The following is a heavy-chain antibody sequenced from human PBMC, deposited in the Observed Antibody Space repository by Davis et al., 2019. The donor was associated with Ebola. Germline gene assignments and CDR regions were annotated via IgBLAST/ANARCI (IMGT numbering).Heavy chain of an antibody. CDR2: INHSGST. CDR1: GGSFSGYY. CDR3: ARQRRGWLQFGVDY. J-gene: IGHJ4*02. V-gene: IGHV4-34*01. D-gene: IGHD5-24*01. Sequence: SETLSLTCAVYGGSFSGYYWSWIRQPPGKGLEWIGEINHSGSTNYNPSLKSRVIISVDTSKNQFSLKLSSVTAADTAVYYCARQRRGWLQFGVDYWGQGTLVTVSS.